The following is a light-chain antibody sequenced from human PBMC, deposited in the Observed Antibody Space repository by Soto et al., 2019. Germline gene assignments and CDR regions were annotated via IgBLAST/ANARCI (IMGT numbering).Light chain of an antibody. Sequence: DIQMTQSPSSLSASVGDRVTITCRASQSISNYLNWYQQKPGKAPELLIYAASTLQSGVPSRFSGSGSGTDFTLTIRSLQPDDFATYYCQQSYNTPGTTFGQGTKLEIK. CDR1: QSISNY. V-gene: IGKV1-39*01. J-gene: IGKJ2*01. CDR3: QQSYNTPGTT. CDR2: AAS.